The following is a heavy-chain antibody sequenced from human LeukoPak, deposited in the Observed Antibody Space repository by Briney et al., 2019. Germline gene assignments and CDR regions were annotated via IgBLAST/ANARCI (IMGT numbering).Heavy chain of an antibody. CDR1: GGSYSGYY. J-gene: IGHJ6*03. CDR2: INHSGNT. Sequence: PSETLSLTCARYGGSYSGYYWRWIRQPPGKGLEWIGEINHSGNTKYNPSLKSRVTISVDTSKNQFSLKLSSVTAADTAVYYCAFLVVPGPIDYMDVWGKGTTVTVSS. D-gene: IGHD2-2*01. V-gene: IGHV4-34*01. CDR3: AFLVVPGPIDYMDV.